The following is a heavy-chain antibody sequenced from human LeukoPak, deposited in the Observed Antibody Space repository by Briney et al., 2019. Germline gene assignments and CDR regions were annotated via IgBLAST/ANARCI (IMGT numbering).Heavy chain of an antibody. CDR3: ARPRMVAFAPIPHAFDI. D-gene: IGHD4/OR15-4a*01. V-gene: IGHV5-51*01. CDR1: GYSFTSYW. J-gene: IGHJ3*02. CDR2: IYPGDSDT. Sequence: GESLKISCKGSGYSFTSYWIGWVRQMPGKGLEWMGIIYPGDSDTRYSPSFQGQVTISADKSISTAYLQWSSLKASDTAMYYCARPRMVAFAPIPHAFDIWGQGTMVTVSS.